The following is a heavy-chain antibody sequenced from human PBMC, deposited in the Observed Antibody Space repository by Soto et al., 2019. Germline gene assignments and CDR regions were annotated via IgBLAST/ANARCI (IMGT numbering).Heavy chain of an antibody. J-gene: IGHJ5*02. V-gene: IGHV1-69*04. Sequence: ASVKVSCKASGGTFSSYSISWVRQAPGQGLEWMGRIIPIVGIANYPQKFQGRVTITADKSTSTADMEVSSLRSEDTAVYYCAREYSTEGSWKIWFDPWGQGTLVTVSS. CDR2: IIPIVGIA. D-gene: IGHD2-2*01. CDR1: GGTFSSYS. CDR3: AREYSTEGSWKIWFDP.